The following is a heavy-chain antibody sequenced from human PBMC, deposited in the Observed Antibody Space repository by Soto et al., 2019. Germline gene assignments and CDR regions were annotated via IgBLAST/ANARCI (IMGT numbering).Heavy chain of an antibody. Sequence: QVQLQESGPGLVKPSGTLSLTCAVSGDSVTSNVWWSWVRQPPGKGLEWIGEDYHNGLTDYNPSLKSRVTMSVDTSKNEFSLKLTSLTAADTAIYYCARDAAVPGESDRFDYWGQGTLVTVSS. CDR1: GDSVTSNVW. V-gene: IGHV4-4*02. CDR3: ARDAAVPGESDRFDY. J-gene: IGHJ4*02. CDR2: DYHNGLT. D-gene: IGHD6-19*01.